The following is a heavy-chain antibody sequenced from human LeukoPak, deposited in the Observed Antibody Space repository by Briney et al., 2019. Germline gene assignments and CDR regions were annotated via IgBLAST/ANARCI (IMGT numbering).Heavy chain of an antibody. CDR2: INHSGST. V-gene: IGHV4-34*01. CDR3: VLYYYDSSGYFDGFDY. J-gene: IGHJ4*02. CDR1: GGSFSGYY. D-gene: IGHD3-22*01. Sequence: SETLSLTCAVYGGSFSGYYWSWIRQPPGKGLEWIGEINHSGSTNYNPSLKSRVTISVDTPKNQFSLKLSSVTAADTAVYYCVLYYYDSSGYFDGFDYWGQGTLVTVSS.